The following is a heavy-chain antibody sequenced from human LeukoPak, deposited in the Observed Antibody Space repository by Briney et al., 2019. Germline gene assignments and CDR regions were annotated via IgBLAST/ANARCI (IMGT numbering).Heavy chain of an antibody. CDR3: ARDGYYSTHDAFDI. J-gene: IGHJ3*02. CDR1: GLTVSSNS. V-gene: IGHV3-53*01. D-gene: IGHD3-22*01. CDR2: IYSDNT. Sequence: GGSLRLSCTVSGLTVSSNSMSWVRQAPGKGLEWVSFIYSDNTHYSDSVKGRFTISRDNSKNTLYLQMNSLRAEDTAVYYCARDGYYSTHDAFDIWGQGTMVTVSS.